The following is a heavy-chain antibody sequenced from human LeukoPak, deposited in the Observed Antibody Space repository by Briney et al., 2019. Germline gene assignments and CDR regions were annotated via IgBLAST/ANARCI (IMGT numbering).Heavy chain of an antibody. CDR2: IKQDGSEK. D-gene: IGHD3-3*01. CDR3: AREVARRYESHLSDY. Sequence: PGGSLRLSCAASGFTFSSYWMSWVRQAPGKGLEWVANIKQDGSEKYYVDSVKGRFTISRDNAKNSLYLQMNSLRAEDTAVCYCAREVARRYESHLSDYWGQGTLVTVSS. J-gene: IGHJ4*02. V-gene: IGHV3-7*01. CDR1: GFTFSSYW.